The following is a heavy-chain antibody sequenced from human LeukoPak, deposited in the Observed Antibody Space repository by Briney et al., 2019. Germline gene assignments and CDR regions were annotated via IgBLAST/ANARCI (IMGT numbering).Heavy chain of an antibody. J-gene: IGHJ6*03. CDR1: GGSISSSSYY. CDR3: ARIYGSGSYYTASHYYYMDV. CDR2: IYYSGST. V-gene: IGHV4-39*07. D-gene: IGHD3-10*01. Sequence: PSETLSLTCTVSGGSISSSSYYWGWIRQPPGKGLEWIGSIYYSGSTYYNPSLKSRVTISVDTSKNQFSLKLSSVTAADTAVYYCARIYGSGSYYTASHYYYMDVWGKGTTVTVSS.